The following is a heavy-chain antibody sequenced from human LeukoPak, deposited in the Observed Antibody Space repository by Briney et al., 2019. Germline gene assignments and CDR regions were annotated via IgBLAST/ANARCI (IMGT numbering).Heavy chain of an antibody. J-gene: IGHJ4*02. CDR3: ATYDSSGYLDY. V-gene: IGHV3-30*03. CDR1: GFTFSSYG. CDR2: ISYDGSNK. D-gene: IGHD3-22*01. Sequence: PGGSLRLSCAASGFTFSSYGMHWVRQAPGKGLEWVAVISYDGSNKYYADSVKGRFTISRDNSKNTLYLQMNSLRAEDTAVYYCATYDSSGYLDYWGQGTLVTVSS.